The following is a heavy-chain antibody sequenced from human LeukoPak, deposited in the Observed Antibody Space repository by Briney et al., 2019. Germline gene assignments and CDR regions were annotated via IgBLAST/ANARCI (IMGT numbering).Heavy chain of an antibody. CDR2: IYYSGST. V-gene: IGHV4-39*07. CDR1: GGSISSSSYY. J-gene: IGHJ4*02. CDR3: ARYCSGGSCYSGSEYYFDY. Sequence: PSQTLSLTCTVSGGSISSSSYYWGWIRQPPGKGLEWIGSIYYSGSTYYNPSLKSRVTISVDKSKNQFSLTLSSVTAADTAVYYCARYCSGGSCYSGSEYYFDYWGQGTLVTVSS. D-gene: IGHD2-15*01.